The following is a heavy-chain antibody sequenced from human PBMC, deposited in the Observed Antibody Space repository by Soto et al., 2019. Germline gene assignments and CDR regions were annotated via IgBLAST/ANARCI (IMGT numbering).Heavy chain of an antibody. Sequence: PGGSLRLSCVFSGFTFNNYAMNWVRRAPGKGLEWISSITGSGGSTYYTDSVKGRFTISRDNSNNRLYLQMNSLRVEDTAMYYCAKDVYRTVTASHYYYGMDVWGQGTTVTVSS. CDR2: ITGSGGST. J-gene: IGHJ6*02. D-gene: IGHD4-4*01. V-gene: IGHV3-23*01. CDR3: AKDVYRTVTASHYYYGMDV. CDR1: GFTFNNYA.